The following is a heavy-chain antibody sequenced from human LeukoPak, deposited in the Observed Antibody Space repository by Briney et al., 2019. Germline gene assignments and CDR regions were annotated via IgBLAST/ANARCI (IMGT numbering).Heavy chain of an antibody. D-gene: IGHD3-9*01. CDR3: ARANWIDILTGANWFDP. CDR2: MNPNSGNT. CDR1: GYTFTSYD. Sequence: ASVKVSCKASGYTFTSYDINWVRQATGQGLEWMGWMNPNSGNTGYAQKFQGRVTMTRNTSISTAYTELSSLRSEDTAVYYCARANWIDILTGANWFDPWGQGTLVTVSS. V-gene: IGHV1-8*01. J-gene: IGHJ5*02.